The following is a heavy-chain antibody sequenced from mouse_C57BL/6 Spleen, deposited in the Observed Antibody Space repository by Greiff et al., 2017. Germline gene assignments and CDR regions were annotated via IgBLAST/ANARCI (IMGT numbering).Heavy chain of an antibody. V-gene: IGHV3-6*01. J-gene: IGHJ2*01. Sequence: ESGPGLVKPSQSLSLTCSVTGYSITSGYYWNWIRQFPGNKLEWMGYISYDGSNNYNPSLKNRISITRDTSKNQFFLKLNSVTTEDTATYYCARDDYDEGYWGQGTTLTVSS. D-gene: IGHD2-4*01. CDR2: ISYDGSN. CDR3: ARDDYDEGY. CDR1: GYSITSGYY.